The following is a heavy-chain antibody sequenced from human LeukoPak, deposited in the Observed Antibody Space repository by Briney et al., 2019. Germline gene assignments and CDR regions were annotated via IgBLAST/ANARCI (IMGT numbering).Heavy chain of an antibody. CDR1: GYTFTGCY. D-gene: IGHD1-7*01. V-gene: IGHV1-2*02. Sequence: ASVKVSCKASGYTFTGCYMHWVRQAPGQGLEWMGWINPNSGGTNYAQKFQGRVTMTRDKSISTAYMELSRLRSDDTAVYYCARAGAKYNWHYGYFDYWGQGTLVTVSS. CDR2: INPNSGGT. CDR3: ARAGAKYNWHYGYFDY. J-gene: IGHJ4*02.